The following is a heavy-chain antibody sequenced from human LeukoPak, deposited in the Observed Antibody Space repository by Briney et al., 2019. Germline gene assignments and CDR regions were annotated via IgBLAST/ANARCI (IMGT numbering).Heavy chain of an antibody. CDR1: GYTFTSYG. V-gene: IGHV1-18*01. Sequence: ASVKVSCXASGYTFTSYGISWVRLAPGQGLEWMGWISAYNGNTNYAQKLQGRVTMTTDTSTSTAYMELRSLRSDDTAVYYCARDRYCSGGSCYSTSDYWGQGTLVTVSS. J-gene: IGHJ4*02. CDR3: ARDRYCSGGSCYSTSDY. D-gene: IGHD2-15*01. CDR2: ISAYNGNT.